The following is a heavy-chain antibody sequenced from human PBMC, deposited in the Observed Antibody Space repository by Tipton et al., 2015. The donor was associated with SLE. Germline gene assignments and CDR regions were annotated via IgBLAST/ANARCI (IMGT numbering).Heavy chain of an antibody. CDR1: GASISSSY. V-gene: IGHV4-59*01. J-gene: IGHJ4*02. Sequence: TLSLTCTVSGASISSSYWSWIRQPPGKGLEWIGDIYYTGSANYNPSLKSRVTISIDTSKNQFFLKVNSVTAAETAVYYCAIENSGNFLPPNYFDYWGQGALVTVS. CDR2: IYYTGSA. CDR3: AIENSGNFLPPNYFDY. D-gene: IGHD1-26*01.